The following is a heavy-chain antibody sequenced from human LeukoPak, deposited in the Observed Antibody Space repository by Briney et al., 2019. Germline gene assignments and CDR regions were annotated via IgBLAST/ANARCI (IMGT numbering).Heavy chain of an antibody. D-gene: IGHD3-10*01. J-gene: IGHJ6*03. CDR3: ARRGGIIRGVASYYYMDV. CDR2: IYYSGST. V-gene: IGHV4-34*01. CDR1: GGSFSGYY. Sequence: SETLSLTCAVYGGSFSGYYWSWIRQPPGKGLGWIGSIYYSGSTYYNPSLKSRVTISVDTSKNQFSLKLSSVTAADTAAYYCARRGGIIRGVASYYYMDVWGKGTTVTISS.